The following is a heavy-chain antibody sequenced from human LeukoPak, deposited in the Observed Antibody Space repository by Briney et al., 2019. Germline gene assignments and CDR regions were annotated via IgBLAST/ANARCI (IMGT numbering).Heavy chain of an antibody. CDR3: AKAMATISPFDY. Sequence: GGSLRLSCAASGFTFNTYGMSWVRQAPGKGLEWVSGISGSGGATYYADSVKGRFTISRDNSKNTLYLQMNSLRAEDTAVYYCAKAMATISPFDYWGQGTLVTVSS. V-gene: IGHV3-23*01. D-gene: IGHD5-24*01. CDR1: GFTFNTYG. CDR2: ISGSGGAT. J-gene: IGHJ4*02.